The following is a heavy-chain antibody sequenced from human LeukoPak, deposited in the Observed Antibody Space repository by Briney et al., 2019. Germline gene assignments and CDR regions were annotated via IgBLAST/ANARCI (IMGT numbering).Heavy chain of an antibody. CDR3: AGSSSWYPGSY. V-gene: IGHV4-34*01. CDR2: INPSGST. CDR1: GGSFSGYY. D-gene: IGHD6-13*01. Sequence: PSETLSLTCAVYGGSFSGYYWSWIRQPPGKGLEWIGEINPSGSTNYNPSLKSRVTISVDTSKNQFSLKLSSVTAADTAVYYCAGSSSWYPGSYWGQGTLVTVSS. J-gene: IGHJ4*02.